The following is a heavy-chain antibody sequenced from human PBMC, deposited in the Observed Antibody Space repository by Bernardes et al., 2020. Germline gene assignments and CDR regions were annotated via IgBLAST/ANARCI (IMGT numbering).Heavy chain of an antibody. CDR2: INHSGST. CDR3: ARGRHIVVVPAAGGWFDP. Sequence: SETLSLTCAVYGGSFSGYYWSWIRQPPGKGLEWIGEINHSGSTNYNPSLKSRVTISVDTSKNQFSLKLSSVTAADTAVYYCARGRHIVVVPAAGGWFDPWGQGTLVTVSS. D-gene: IGHD2-2*01. V-gene: IGHV4-34*01. J-gene: IGHJ5*02. CDR1: GGSFSGYY.